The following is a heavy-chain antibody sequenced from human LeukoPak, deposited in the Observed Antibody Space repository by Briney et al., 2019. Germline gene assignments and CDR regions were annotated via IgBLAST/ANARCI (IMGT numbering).Heavy chain of an antibody. CDR1: GFTFSTYA. Sequence: GGSLRLSCAASGFTFSTYAMNWVRQAPGKGLEWVTFIRYDGSNKYYADSVKGRFTISRDNSKNTLYLQMNSLRAEDTAVYYCAGGLDTLIPMYYWGQGTLVTVAS. D-gene: IGHD2-15*01. V-gene: IGHV3-30*02. J-gene: IGHJ4*02. CDR3: AGGLDTLIPMYY. CDR2: IRYDGSNK.